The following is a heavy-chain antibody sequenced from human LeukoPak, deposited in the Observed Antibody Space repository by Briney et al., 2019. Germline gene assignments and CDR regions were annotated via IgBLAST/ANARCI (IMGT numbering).Heavy chain of an antibody. D-gene: IGHD3-10*01. V-gene: IGHV3-11*01. J-gene: IGHJ4*02. CDR1: GFIFSDYY. CDR3: ARDSGGTYRFFDY. CDR2: ISSSGSSI. Sequence: GGYLRLSCAASGFIFSDYYMSWIRQAPGKGLEWVSYISSSGSSIYYADSVKGRFTISRDNAKNSLYLQMNSLRAEDTAVYYCARDSGGTYRFFDYWGQGTLVTVSS.